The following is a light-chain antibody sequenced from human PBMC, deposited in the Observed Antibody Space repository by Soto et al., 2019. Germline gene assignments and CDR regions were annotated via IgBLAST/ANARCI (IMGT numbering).Light chain of an antibody. CDR3: QQRSNWPRIT. CDR2: DAS. Sequence: EIGLTHSPATLSLSPGERATLSCRASQSVSSYLAWYQQKPGQAPRLLIYDASNRATGIPARFSGSGSGTDFTLTISSLEPEDFAVYSCQQRSNWPRITFGQGTRLEIK. CDR1: QSVSSY. J-gene: IGKJ5*01. V-gene: IGKV3-11*01.